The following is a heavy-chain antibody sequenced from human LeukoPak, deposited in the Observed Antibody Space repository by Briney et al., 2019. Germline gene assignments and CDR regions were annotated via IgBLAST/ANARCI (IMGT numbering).Heavy chain of an antibody. D-gene: IGHD3-3*01. CDR1: GFTFSSYA. Sequence: PGGSLRLSCAASGFTFSSYAMSWVRQAPGKGLEWVSAISGSGGSTYYADSVKGRFTISRDNSKNTLYLQMNSLRAEDTAVYYCAKHGIFGVVPLFDYWGQGTLSPSPQ. CDR2: ISGSGGST. CDR3: AKHGIFGVVPLFDY. J-gene: IGHJ4*02. V-gene: IGHV3-23*01.